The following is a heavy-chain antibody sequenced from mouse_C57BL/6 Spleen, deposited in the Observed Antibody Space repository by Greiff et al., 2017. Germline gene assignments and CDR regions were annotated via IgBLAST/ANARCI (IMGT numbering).Heavy chain of an antibody. V-gene: IGHV1-22*01. Sequence: EVQLQQSGPELVKPGASVKMSCKASGYTFTDYNMHWVKQSHGKSLEWIGYINPNNGGTSYNQKFKGKATLTVNKSSSTADMELRSLTSEDSAVYYCARGGFMIRLVWFAYWGQGTLVTVSA. CDR2: INPNNGGT. J-gene: IGHJ3*01. CDR3: ARGGFMIRLVWFAY. D-gene: IGHD2-3*01. CDR1: GYTFTDYN.